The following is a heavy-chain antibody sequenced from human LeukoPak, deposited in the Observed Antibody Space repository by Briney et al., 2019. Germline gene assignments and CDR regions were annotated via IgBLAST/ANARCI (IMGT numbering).Heavy chain of an antibody. CDR1: GDSISSRGSY. D-gene: IGHD3-10*01. Sequence: PSETLSLTCSVSGDSISSRGSYWGWLRQPPGKGLEWIGNIFYTGSTHFDPSLKSRVTISVDTSKNQFSLKLNSVTAADTAVYYCARHYGPWGQGTLVTVSS. CDR3: ARHYGP. V-gene: IGHV4-39*01. CDR2: IFYTGST. J-gene: IGHJ5*02.